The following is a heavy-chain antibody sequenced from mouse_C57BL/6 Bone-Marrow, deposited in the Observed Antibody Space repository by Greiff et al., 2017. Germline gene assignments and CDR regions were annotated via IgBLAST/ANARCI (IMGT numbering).Heavy chain of an antibody. Sequence: QVQLKESGPELVKPGASVKISCKASGYSFTSYYIHWVKQRPGQGLEWIGWIYPGSGNTKYNEKFKGKATLTADTSSSTAYMQLSSLTSEDSAVYYCARLWLRRSYWYFDVWGTGTTVTVSS. CDR3: ARLWLRRSYWYFDV. V-gene: IGHV1-66*01. CDR2: IYPGSGNT. D-gene: IGHD2-2*01. CDR1: GYSFTSYY. J-gene: IGHJ1*03.